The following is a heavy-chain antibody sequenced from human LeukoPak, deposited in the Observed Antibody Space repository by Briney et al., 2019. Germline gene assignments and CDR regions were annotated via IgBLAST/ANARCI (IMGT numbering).Heavy chain of an antibody. Sequence: ASVKVSCKASGYTFTGYYMHWVRQAPGQGLEWMGWINPNSGGTNYAQKFQGRVTMTRDTSISTAYMELSRLRSDDTAVYYCARGYYDFWSGYYVHFDYWGQGTLVTVSS. CDR3: ARGYYDFWSGYYVHFDY. V-gene: IGHV1-2*02. CDR1: GYTFTGYY. CDR2: INPNSGGT. J-gene: IGHJ4*02. D-gene: IGHD3-3*01.